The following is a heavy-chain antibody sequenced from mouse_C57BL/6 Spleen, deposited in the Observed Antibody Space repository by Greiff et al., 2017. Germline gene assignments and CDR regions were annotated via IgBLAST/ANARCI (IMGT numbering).Heavy chain of an antibody. CDR3: ARRGIGKFFDY. J-gene: IGHJ2*01. V-gene: IGHV1-80*01. Sequence: QVQLKESGAELVKPGASVKISCKASGYAFSSYWMNWVKQRPGKGLEWIGQIYPGDGDTNYNGKFKGKATLTADKSSSTAYMQLSSLTSEDSAVYFCARRGIGKFFDYWGQGTTLTVSS. CDR1: GYAFSSYW. CDR2: IYPGDGDT. D-gene: IGHD4-1*01.